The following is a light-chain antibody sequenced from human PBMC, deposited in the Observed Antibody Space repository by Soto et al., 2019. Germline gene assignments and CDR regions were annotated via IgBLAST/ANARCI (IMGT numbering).Light chain of an antibody. V-gene: IGKV1-5*01. CDR1: ESIRTW. CDR3: QQYNSYPWT. J-gene: IGKJ1*01. CDR2: DAS. Sequence: DIQMTQSPSTLSASIGDRVTITCRASESIRTWLAWYQHKPGKAPKFLIYDASSLESGVPSRFSGSGSGTEFTLTISNLQPDDFATYYCQQYNSYPWTFGQGTKVDIK.